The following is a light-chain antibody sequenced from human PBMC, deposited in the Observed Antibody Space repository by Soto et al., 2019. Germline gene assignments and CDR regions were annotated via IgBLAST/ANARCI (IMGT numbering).Light chain of an antibody. CDR3: QHYGGPPPWT. Sequence: ENALTQSPGTLSLSPGERATLSCRASQSVGSYLGWYQKKPGQAPRLLIYGASNRATGIPDRFSGSGSGTDFTLTISRLEPEDFAVYYCQHYGGPPPWTFGQGTKVEIK. CDR2: GAS. CDR1: QSVGSY. V-gene: IGKV3-20*01. J-gene: IGKJ1*01.